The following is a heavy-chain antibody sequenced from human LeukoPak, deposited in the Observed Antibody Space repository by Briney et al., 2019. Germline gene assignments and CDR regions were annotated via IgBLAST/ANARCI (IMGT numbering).Heavy chain of an antibody. V-gene: IGHV4-39*02. D-gene: IGHD3-9*01. Sequence: SETLSLTCTVSGGSISSSSYYWGWIRQPPGQGLEWIGSIYYSGSTYYNPSRQSRGTISVDTPKMHCSLKLSSVTAADTAVYYCARLQDRVYYDILTGYYSSIGRGGLFDAWGQGTLVTVSS. J-gene: IGHJ5*02. CDR1: GGSISSSSYY. CDR3: ARLQDRVYYDILTGYYSSIGRGGLFDA. CDR2: IYYSGST.